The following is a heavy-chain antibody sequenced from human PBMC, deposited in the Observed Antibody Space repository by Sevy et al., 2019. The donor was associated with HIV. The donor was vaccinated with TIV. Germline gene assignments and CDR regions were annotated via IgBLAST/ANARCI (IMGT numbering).Heavy chain of an antibody. J-gene: IGHJ4*02. CDR2: ITGDSSYM. Sequence: GGSLRLSCAASGFTFSSYNMNWVRQAPGKGLEWISSITGDSSYMYDADSVKGRFTISRDNAKNSLYLHMNGLRAEETAVYYCARDRPTLNYHASSGYNYYFDSWGQGTLVTGSS. D-gene: IGHD3-22*01. CDR3: ARDRPTLNYHASSGYNYYFDS. V-gene: IGHV3-21*01. CDR1: GFTFSSYN.